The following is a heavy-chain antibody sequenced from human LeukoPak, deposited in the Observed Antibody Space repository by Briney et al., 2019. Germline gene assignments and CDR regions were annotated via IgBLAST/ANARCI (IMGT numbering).Heavy chain of an antibody. J-gene: IGHJ4*02. CDR3: ARELPGPRFFDY. Sequence: ASVKVSCKASGYTFTGYYMHWVRQAPGQGLEWMGWINPNSGGTNYAQKFQGRVTMSRDTSISTAYMELSRLRSDDTAVYYCARELPGPRFFDYWGQGTLVTVSS. CDR2: INPNSGGT. V-gene: IGHV1-2*02. CDR1: GYTFTGYY.